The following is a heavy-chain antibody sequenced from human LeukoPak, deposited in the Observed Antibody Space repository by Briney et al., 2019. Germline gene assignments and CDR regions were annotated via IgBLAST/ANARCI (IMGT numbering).Heavy chain of an antibody. CDR2: IIPIFGTA. D-gene: IGHD1-7*01. V-gene: IGHV1-69*05. CDR3: ARELTRITGTTSYHYYFDY. CDR1: GGTFSSYA. J-gene: IGHJ4*02. Sequence: WASVKVSCKASGGTFSSYAISWVRQAPGQGLEWMGGIIPIFGTANYAQKFQGRVTNTTDESTSTAYMELSSLRSEDTAVYYCARELTRITGTTSYHYYFDYWGQGTLVTVSS.